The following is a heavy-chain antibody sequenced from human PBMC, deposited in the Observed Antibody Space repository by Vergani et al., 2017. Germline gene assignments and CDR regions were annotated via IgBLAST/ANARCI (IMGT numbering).Heavy chain of an antibody. CDR1: GFSFPGYA. CDR3: TKGSRGYTGYFFDY. CDR2: VSGSSATP. V-gene: IGHV3-23*04. J-gene: IGHJ4*02. Sequence: EVRLVDSGGGLVQPGGSLRLSCEASGFSFPGYAMSWVRQAPGKGLEWVSSVSGSSATPYYADSVKGRFIISRDNSKNTLHLQMNSLRADDTAVYYCTKGSRGYTGYFFDYWGQGTLATVSS. D-gene: IGHD5-12*01.